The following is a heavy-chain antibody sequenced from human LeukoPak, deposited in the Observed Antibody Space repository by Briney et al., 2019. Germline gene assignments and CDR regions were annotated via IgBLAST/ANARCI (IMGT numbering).Heavy chain of an antibody. CDR3: ARDQEVVYDSSGYYGTNFDY. CDR2: ISSSSSYI. Sequence: GGSLRLSCAASGFTFSSYSMNWVRQAPGKGLEWVSSISSSSSYIYYADSVKGRFTISRDNAKNSLYLQMNSLRAEDTAVYYCARDQEVVYDSSGYYGTNFDYWGQGTLVTVSP. CDR1: GFTFSSYS. V-gene: IGHV3-21*01. J-gene: IGHJ4*02. D-gene: IGHD3-22*01.